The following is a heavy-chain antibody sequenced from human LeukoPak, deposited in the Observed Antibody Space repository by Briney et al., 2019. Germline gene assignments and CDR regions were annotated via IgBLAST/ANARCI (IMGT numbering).Heavy chain of an antibody. CDR3: AKAGSSPHFDY. J-gene: IGHJ4*02. CDR1: GFTFDDYA. Sequence: GGSLRLSCAASGFTFDDYAMHWVRQAPGKGLEWVSAISGSGGSTYYADSVKGRFTISRDNSKNTLYLQMNSLRAEDTAVYYCAKAGSSPHFDYWGQGTLVTVSS. D-gene: IGHD6-13*01. CDR2: ISGSGGST. V-gene: IGHV3-23*01.